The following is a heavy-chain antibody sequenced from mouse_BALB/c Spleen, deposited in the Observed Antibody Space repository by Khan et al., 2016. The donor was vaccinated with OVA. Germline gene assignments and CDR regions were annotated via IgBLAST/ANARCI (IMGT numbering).Heavy chain of an antibody. V-gene: IGHV14-3*02. CDR3: ARMASE. Sequence: VQLLQSGAELVKSGATVKLSCTASGLTFTDNYMHWMKQWPGQGLEWIGRIDPQNGKTTYDPKFKGKATITAETSSNTAYMKVNSLTSEYSAVYYCARMASEWGQGTTLTVSS. D-gene: IGHD6-1*01. J-gene: IGHJ2*01. CDR1: GLTFTDNY. CDR2: IDPQNGKT.